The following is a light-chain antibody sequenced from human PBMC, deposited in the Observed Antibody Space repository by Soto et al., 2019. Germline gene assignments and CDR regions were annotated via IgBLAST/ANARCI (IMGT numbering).Light chain of an antibody. J-gene: IGKJ1*01. Sequence: DIQMTQSPSTLSASVGDRVTITCRASQTISTWLAWYQQKAGKAPKVLIYKASSLQIGVPSRFSGSGSGTEFTLTISILQPDDSATYYCQQYNSYSPTFGQGTKVEIK. CDR2: KAS. CDR1: QTISTW. CDR3: QQYNSYSPT. V-gene: IGKV1-5*03.